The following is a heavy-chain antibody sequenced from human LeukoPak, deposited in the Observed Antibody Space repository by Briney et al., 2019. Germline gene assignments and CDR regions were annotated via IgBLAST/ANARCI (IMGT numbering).Heavy chain of an antibody. CDR1: GGSISSYY. D-gene: IGHD4-17*01. Sequence: PSETLSLTCTVSGGSISSYYWSWIRQPPGKGLEWIGYIYYSGSTNYNPSLKSRVTISVDTSKNQFSLKLSSVTAAGTAVYYCARQGYGDFFDYWGQGTLVTVSS. CDR2: IYYSGST. V-gene: IGHV4-59*08. J-gene: IGHJ4*02. CDR3: ARQGYGDFFDY.